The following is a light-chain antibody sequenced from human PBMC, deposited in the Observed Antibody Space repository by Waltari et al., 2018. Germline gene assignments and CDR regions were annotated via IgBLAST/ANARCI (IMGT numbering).Light chain of an antibody. Sequence: DIQLAQSPSSLSASVGDTVTITCRASQSITTALTWYQQRPGQAPRLLIYAASSLPGGVPSRFSGSGSGTVFTLTINGLQPDDFATYYCQDSYSTLSFVFGPGTRVDV. J-gene: IGKJ3*01. CDR1: QSITTA. V-gene: IGKV1-39*01. CDR2: AAS. CDR3: QDSYSTLSFV.